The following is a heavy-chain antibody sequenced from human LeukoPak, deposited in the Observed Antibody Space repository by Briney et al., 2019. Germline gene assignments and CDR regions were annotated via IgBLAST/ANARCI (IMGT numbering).Heavy chain of an antibody. Sequence: SQTLSLTCAISGDSVSSNSAAWNWIRQSPSRGLEWLGRTYYRSKWFNDYAVSVKSRITINPDTSKNQSSLQLNSVTPEDTAVYYCARERMVPAATYFYYYGMDVWGKGTTVTVSS. D-gene: IGHD2-2*01. CDR3: ARERMVPAATYFYYYGMDV. CDR1: GDSVSSNSAA. J-gene: IGHJ6*04. V-gene: IGHV6-1*01. CDR2: TYYRSKWFN.